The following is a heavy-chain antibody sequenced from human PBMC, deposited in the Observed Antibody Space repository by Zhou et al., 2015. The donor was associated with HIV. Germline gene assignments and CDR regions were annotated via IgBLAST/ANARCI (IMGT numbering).Heavy chain of an antibody. CDR3: ASGSSSWRNYYYYYMDV. J-gene: IGHJ6*03. D-gene: IGHD6-13*01. V-gene: IGHV1-69*01. Sequence: QVQLVQSGAEVKKPGSSVKVSCKASGGTFSSYAISWVRQAPGQGLEWMGGIIPIFGTANYAQKFQGRVTITADESTSTAYMELSSLRSEDTAVYYCASGSSSWRNYYYYYMDVWGKGTTVTVSS. CDR2: IIPIFGTA. CDR1: GGTFSSYA.